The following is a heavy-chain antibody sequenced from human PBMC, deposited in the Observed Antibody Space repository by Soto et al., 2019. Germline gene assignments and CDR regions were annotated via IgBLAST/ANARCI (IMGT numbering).Heavy chain of an antibody. J-gene: IGHJ4*02. D-gene: IGHD3-22*01. V-gene: IGHV3-23*01. CDR2: ISGSGGST. Sequence: GGSLRLSCAASGFTFSSYAMSWVRQAPGKGLEWVSAISGSGGSTYYADSVKGRFTISRDNSKNTLYLQMNSLRAEDTAVYYCAKTSADSSGYYWFDCWGQGTLVTVSS. CDR3: AKTSADSSGYYWFDC. CDR1: GFTFSSYA.